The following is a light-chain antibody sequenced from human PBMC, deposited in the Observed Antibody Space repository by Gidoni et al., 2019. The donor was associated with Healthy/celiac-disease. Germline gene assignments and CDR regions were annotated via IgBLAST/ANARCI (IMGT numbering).Light chain of an antibody. CDR3: QQLNSYPYT. Sequence: IQFTHSPSSLSASVGDRVTITCRASQGISSYLVWYQQKPGKAPKLLIYAASTLQSGVPSRFSGSGSGTDFTLTISSLQPEDFATYYCQQLNSYPYTFGQGTKLEIK. CDR1: QGISSY. CDR2: AAS. V-gene: IGKV1-9*01. J-gene: IGKJ2*01.